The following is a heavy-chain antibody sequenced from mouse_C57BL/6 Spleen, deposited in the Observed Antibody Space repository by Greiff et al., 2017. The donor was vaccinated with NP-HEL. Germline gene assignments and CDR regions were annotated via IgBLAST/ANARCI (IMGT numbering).Heavy chain of an antibody. J-gene: IGHJ2*01. CDR3: ARDYGGSSYDY. CDR2: INPYNGGT. CDR1: GYTFTDYY. V-gene: IGHV1-19*01. D-gene: IGHD1-1*01. Sequence: EVQLQQSGPVLVKPGASVKMSCKASGYTFTDYYMNWVKQSHGKSLEWIGVINPYNGGTSYNQKFKGKATLTVDKSSSTAYMELNSLTSEDSAVYYGARDYGGSSYDYWGQGTTLTVSS.